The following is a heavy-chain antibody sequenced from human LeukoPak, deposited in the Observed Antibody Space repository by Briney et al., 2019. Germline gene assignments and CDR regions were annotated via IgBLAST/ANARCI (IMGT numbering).Heavy chain of an antibody. CDR2: TYYRSKWYR. V-gene: IGHV6-1*01. Sequence: SQTLSLTCATSGDSVSSNSAAWNWIRQSPSRGLESLGRTYYRSKWYRGYAVSVKSRITINPDTSKNQFSMQLNSVTPEDTAVYYCARGGSYPLDCWGQGTLVTVSS. J-gene: IGHJ4*02. D-gene: IGHD1-26*01. CDR3: ARGGSYPLDC. CDR1: GDSVSSNSAA.